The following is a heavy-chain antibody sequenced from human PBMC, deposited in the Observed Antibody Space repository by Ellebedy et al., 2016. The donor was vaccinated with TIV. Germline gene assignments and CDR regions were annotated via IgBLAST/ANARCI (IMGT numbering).Heavy chain of an antibody. CDR1: GFTFSSYS. CDR2: ISSSSSYI. V-gene: IGHV3-21*01. J-gene: IGHJ4*02. D-gene: IGHD2-15*01. Sequence: GESLKISCAASGFTFSSYSMNWVRQAPGKGLEWVSSISSSSSYIYYADSVKGRFTISRDNAKNSLYLQMNSLRAEDTAVYYCAREVVVDYWGQGTLVTVSS. CDR3: AREVVVDY.